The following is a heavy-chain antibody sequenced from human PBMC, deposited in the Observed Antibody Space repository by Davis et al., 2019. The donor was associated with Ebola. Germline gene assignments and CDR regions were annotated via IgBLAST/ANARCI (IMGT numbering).Heavy chain of an antibody. Sequence: MPSETLSLTCTVSGGSISSYYWSWIRQPPGKGLEWIGYIYYSGSTTYNPSLKSRVTISVETSKNQFSLKLSSVTAADTAVYYCARVVQYYYDSSGYSTPYYFDYWGQGTLVTVSS. CDR3: ARVVQYYYDSSGYSTPYYFDY. V-gene: IGHV4-59*01. J-gene: IGHJ4*02. CDR1: GGSISSYY. D-gene: IGHD3-22*01. CDR2: IYYSGST.